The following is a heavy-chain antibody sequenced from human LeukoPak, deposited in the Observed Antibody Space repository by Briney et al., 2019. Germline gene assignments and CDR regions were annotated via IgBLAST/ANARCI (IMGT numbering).Heavy chain of an antibody. J-gene: IGHJ4*02. CDR1: GFTFSSYA. Sequence: GGSLRLSCAASGFTFSSYAMHWVRQAPGKGLEWVAVISYDGSNKYYADSVKGRLTISRDNSKNTLYLQMNSLRAEDTAVYYCASLAAYCGGDCYSWDFDYWGQGTLVTVSS. CDR2: ISYDGSNK. CDR3: ASLAAYCGGDCYSWDFDY. D-gene: IGHD2-21*02. V-gene: IGHV3-30-3*01.